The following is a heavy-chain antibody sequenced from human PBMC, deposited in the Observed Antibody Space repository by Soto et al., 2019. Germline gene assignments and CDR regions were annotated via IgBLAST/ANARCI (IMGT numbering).Heavy chain of an antibody. CDR1: GYTFTGYY. CDR2: INPNSGGT. J-gene: IGHJ6*02. Sequence: AAVKVSCKASGYTFTGYYMHWVRQAPGQGLEWMGWINPNSGGTNYAQKFQGRVTMTRDTSISTAYMELSRLRSDDTAVYYCARDIRGVRERLGYCSGGSCYQYYYYYGMDVWGQGTTVTVS. V-gene: IGHV1-2*02. D-gene: IGHD2-15*01. CDR3: ARDIRGVRERLGYCSGGSCYQYYYYYGMDV.